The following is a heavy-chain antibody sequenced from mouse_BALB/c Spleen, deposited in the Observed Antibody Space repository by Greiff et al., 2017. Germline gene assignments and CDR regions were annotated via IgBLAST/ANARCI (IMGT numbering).Heavy chain of an antibody. CDR3: ARGPFTTATAY. D-gene: IGHD1-2*01. V-gene: IGHV14-1*02. CDR1: GFNIKDYY. CDR2: IDPENGNT. J-gene: IGHJ3*01. Sequence: EVQLQESGAELVRPGALVKLSCKASGFNIKDYYMHWVKQRPEQGLEWIGWIDPENGNTIYDPKFQGKASITADTSSNTAYLQLSSLTSEDTAVYYCARGPFTTATAYGGQGTLVTVSA.